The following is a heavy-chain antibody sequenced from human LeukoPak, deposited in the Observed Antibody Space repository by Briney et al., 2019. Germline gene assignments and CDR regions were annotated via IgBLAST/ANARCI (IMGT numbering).Heavy chain of an antibody. CDR3: TTYDSGDMDV. D-gene: IGHD3-10*01. CDR2: IRSKANNYAT. J-gene: IGHJ6*02. V-gene: IGHV3-73*01. Sequence: GGSLRLSCAASGLTFSASVMHWVRQASGKGLEWVGRIRSKANNYATTYAASVKGRLTISRDDSKNTAYLQMNSLKTEDTAVYYCTTYDSGDMDVWGQGTTVTISS. CDR1: GLTFSASV.